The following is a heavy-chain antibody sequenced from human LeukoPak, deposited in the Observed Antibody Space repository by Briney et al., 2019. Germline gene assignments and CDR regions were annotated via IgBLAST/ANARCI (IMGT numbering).Heavy chain of an antibody. J-gene: IGHJ3*02. V-gene: IGHV4-30-4*08. D-gene: IGHD1-26*01. CDR2: IYYSGST. Sequence: SETLSLTCTVSGDSISSGSYHWAWIRQPPGKGLEWIGYIYYSGSTYYNPSLKSRVTISVDTSKNQFSLKLSSVTAADTAVYYCARGRPGASDAFDIWGQGTMVTVSS. CDR1: GDSISSGSYH. CDR3: ARGRPGASDAFDI.